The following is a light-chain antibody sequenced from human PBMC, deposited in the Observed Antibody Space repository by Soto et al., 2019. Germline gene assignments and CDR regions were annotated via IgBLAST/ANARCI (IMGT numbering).Light chain of an antibody. Sequence: EVELTQSPGTLSLSPGERATLSCRASQSVSSSHLAWYQQKRGQAPRLLIYDTSTRATGIPDRFSGSGSGTDFTLTISRLEPEDFAVYHCQQYGASPRTFGQGTKVDIK. CDR3: QQYGASPRT. CDR2: DTS. V-gene: IGKV3-20*01. J-gene: IGKJ1*01. CDR1: QSVSSSH.